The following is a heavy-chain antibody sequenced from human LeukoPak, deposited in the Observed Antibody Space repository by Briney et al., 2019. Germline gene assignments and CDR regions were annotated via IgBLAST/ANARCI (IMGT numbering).Heavy chain of an antibody. CDR2: INHSGST. Sequence: SETLSLTCAVYGVSFSGYYWSWIRQPPGKGLEWIGDINHSGSTNYNPSLKSRVTISVDTSKSQFSLKLSSVTAADTAVYYCARAAPRQPTGEIDYWGQGTLVTVSS. CDR1: GVSFSGYY. D-gene: IGHD1-1*01. J-gene: IGHJ4*02. V-gene: IGHV4-34*01. CDR3: ARAAPRQPTGEIDY.